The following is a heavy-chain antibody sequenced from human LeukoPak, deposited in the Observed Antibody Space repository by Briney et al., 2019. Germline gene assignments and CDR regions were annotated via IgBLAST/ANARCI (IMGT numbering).Heavy chain of an antibody. Sequence: SETLSLTCTVSGGSISSSSYYWGWIRQPPGKGLEWIGSIYYSGSTYYNPSLKSRVTISVDTSKNQFSLKLSSVTAADTAVYYCARGITMVRGLFDPWGQGTLVTVSS. CDR2: IYYSGST. CDR3: ARGITMVRGLFDP. CDR1: GGSISSSSYY. V-gene: IGHV4-39*07. D-gene: IGHD3-10*01. J-gene: IGHJ5*02.